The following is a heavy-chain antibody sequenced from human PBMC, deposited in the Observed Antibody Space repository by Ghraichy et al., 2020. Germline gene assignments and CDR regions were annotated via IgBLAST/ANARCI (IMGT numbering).Heavy chain of an antibody. Sequence: GGSLRLSCAASGFTFDDSGMSWVRQAPGQGLEWVSGINWNGGSTGYADSVKGRFTISRDNAKNSLYLQMNSLRAEDTALYHCARAGLLDAFDIWGQGTMVTGSS. CDR1: GFTFDDSG. D-gene: IGHD1-26*01. V-gene: IGHV3-20*01. CDR2: INWNGGST. CDR3: ARAGLLDAFDI. J-gene: IGHJ3*02.